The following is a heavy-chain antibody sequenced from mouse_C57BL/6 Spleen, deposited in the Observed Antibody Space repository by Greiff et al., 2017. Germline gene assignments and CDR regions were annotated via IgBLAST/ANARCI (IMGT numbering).Heavy chain of an antibody. CDR2: ISYDGSN. Sequence: ESGPGLVKPSQSLSLTCSVTGYSITSGYYWNWIRQFPGNKLEWMGYISYDGSNNYNPSLKNRISITRDTSKNQFFLKLNSVTTEDTATYYCARESITTEYYCDYWGQGTTLTVSS. D-gene: IGHD1-1*01. V-gene: IGHV3-6*01. CDR1: GYSITSGYY. J-gene: IGHJ2*01. CDR3: ARESITTEYYCDY.